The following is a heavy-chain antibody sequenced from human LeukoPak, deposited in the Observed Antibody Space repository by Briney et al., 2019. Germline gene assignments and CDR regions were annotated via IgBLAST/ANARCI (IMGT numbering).Heavy chain of an antibody. D-gene: IGHD3-3*01. CDR1: GGSFSGYY. CDR3: ARGPAAIFGVVIIPIDY. Sequence: PSETLSLTCAVYGGSFSGYYWSWIRQPPGKGVEWIGEINHSGSTNYNPSLKSRVTISVDTSKNQFSLKLSSVTAADTAVYYCARGPAAIFGVVIIPIDYWGQGTLVTVSS. CDR2: INHSGST. V-gene: IGHV4-34*01. J-gene: IGHJ4*02.